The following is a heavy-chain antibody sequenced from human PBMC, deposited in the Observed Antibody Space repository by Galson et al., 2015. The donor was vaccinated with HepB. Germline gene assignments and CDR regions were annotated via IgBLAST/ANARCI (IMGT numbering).Heavy chain of an antibody. J-gene: IGHJ6*02. CDR2: ISSSSSYT. V-gene: IGHV3-11*06. D-gene: IGHD2-15*01. Sequence: SLRLSCAASGFTFSDYHMSWIRQAPGKGLEWVSYISSSSSYTNYADSVKGRFTISRDNAKNSLYLQMNSLRAEDTAVYYCARDVCSGGSCYSEGIYYYGMDVWGQGTTVTVSS. CDR3: ARDVCSGGSCYSEGIYYYGMDV. CDR1: GFTFSDYH.